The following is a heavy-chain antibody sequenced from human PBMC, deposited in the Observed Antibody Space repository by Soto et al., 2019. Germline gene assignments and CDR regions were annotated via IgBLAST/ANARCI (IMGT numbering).Heavy chain of an antibody. CDR2: IIPIFGTA. CDR1: GGIFSSYA. Sequence: QVQLVQSGAEVKKPGSSVKVSCKASGGIFSSYAISWERQAPGQGLEWMGGIIPIFGTANYAQKFQGRVTITADESTSTAYMELSSLRSEDTVVYYCASCSYGDYVCDYWGQGTLVTVSS. V-gene: IGHV1-69*01. D-gene: IGHD4-17*01. CDR3: ASCSYGDYVCDY. J-gene: IGHJ4*02.